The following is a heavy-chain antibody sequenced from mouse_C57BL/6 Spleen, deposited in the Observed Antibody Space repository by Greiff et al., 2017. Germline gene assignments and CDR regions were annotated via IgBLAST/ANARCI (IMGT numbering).Heavy chain of an antibody. J-gene: IGHJ2*01. D-gene: IGHD2-2*01. CDR1: GYTFTSYW. CDR3: ARGGGLRRGDYFDY. CDR2: IDPSDSYT. Sequence: VQLQQPGAELVMPGASVKLSCKASGYTFTSYWMHWVKQRPGQGLEWIGEIDPSDSYTNYNQKFKGKSTLTVDKSSSTAYMQLSSLTSEDSAVYYCARGGGLRRGDYFDYWGQGTTLTVSA. V-gene: IGHV1-69*01.